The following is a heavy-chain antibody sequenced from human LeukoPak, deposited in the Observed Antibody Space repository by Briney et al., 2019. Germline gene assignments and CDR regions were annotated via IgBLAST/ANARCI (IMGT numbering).Heavy chain of an antibody. Sequence: ASVKVSCKASGYTFTSYYMHWVRQAPGQGLEWMGIINPSGGSTSYAQKFQGRVTMTRDTSTSTVYMELSSLRSEDTAVYYCARDRYDFWSGYYISYYFDYWGQGTLVTVSS. V-gene: IGHV1-46*01. D-gene: IGHD3-3*01. J-gene: IGHJ4*02. CDR3: ARDRYDFWSGYYISYYFDY. CDR2: INPSGGST. CDR1: GYTFTSYY.